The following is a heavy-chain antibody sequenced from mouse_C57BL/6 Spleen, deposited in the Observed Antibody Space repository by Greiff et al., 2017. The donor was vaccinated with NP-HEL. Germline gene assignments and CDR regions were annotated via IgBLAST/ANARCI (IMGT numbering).Heavy chain of an antibody. V-gene: IGHV1-76*01. D-gene: IGHD4-1*01. J-gene: IGHJ1*03. CDR3: ARSLTGTWYFDV. CDR1: GYTFTDYY. CDR2: IYPGSGNT. Sequence: VQLQQSGAELVRPGASVKLSCKASGYTFTDYYINWVKQRPGQGLEWIARIYPGSGNTYYNEKFKGKATLTAEKSSSTAYMQLSSLTSEDSAVYCCARSLTGTWYFDVWGTGTTVTVSS.